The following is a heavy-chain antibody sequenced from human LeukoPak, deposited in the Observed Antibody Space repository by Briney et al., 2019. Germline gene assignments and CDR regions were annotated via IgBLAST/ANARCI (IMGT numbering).Heavy chain of an antibody. Sequence: GESLKISCKGSGYSFTKFWIGWVRQMPGKGLEWMGIIYPGDSDTRYSPSFQGQVTLLVDTSISTAYLQWSSLKASDTAMYYCARPGKQQLDLGFDYWGQGTLVTVSS. V-gene: IGHV5-51*01. CDR3: ARPGKQQLDLGFDY. D-gene: IGHD6-13*01. CDR2: IYPGDSDT. J-gene: IGHJ4*02. CDR1: GYSFTKFW.